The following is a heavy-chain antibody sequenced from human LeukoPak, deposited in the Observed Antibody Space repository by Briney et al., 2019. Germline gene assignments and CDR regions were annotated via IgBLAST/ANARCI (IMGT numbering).Heavy chain of an antibody. Sequence: SETLSLTCTVSGGSISSSSYYWGCIRQPPGQGLECIGSIYYSGSTYYNPSLKSRVTISVDTSKNQFSLKLSSVTAADTAVYYCAREDVGQQLVYYFDYWGQGTLVTVSS. CDR1: GGSISSSSYY. J-gene: IGHJ4*02. D-gene: IGHD6-13*01. CDR3: AREDVGQQLVYYFDY. CDR2: IYYSGST. V-gene: IGHV4-39*07.